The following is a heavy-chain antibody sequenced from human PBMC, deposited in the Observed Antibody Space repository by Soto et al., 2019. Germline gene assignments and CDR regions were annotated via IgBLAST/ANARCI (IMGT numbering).Heavy chain of an antibody. CDR3: VKAVYLLYFDH. D-gene: IGHD1-20*01. J-gene: IGHJ4*02. V-gene: IGHV3-23*01. CDR2: ISGTGGNT. Sequence: GGALRVSCAAAGFTFSSCAMSWVRQAPGKGHEWVSTISGTGGNTYYAYSLKGRFTISKDHPKHPVYLQINRLRPEDTAVYYCVKAVYLLYFDHWGQRTLVTVCS. CDR1: GFTFSSCA.